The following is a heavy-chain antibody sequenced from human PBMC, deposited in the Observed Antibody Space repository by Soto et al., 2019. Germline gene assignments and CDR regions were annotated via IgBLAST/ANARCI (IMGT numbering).Heavy chain of an antibody. V-gene: IGHV3-33*01. Sequence: QVQLVESGGGVVQPGRSLRLSCAASGFTFSSYGMHWVRQAPGKGLEWVAVIWYDGSKKYYADSVKGRFTISRDNSKNTLYLQMNSLRAEDTAVYYCARDRALRQWLVVSYFDYWGQGTLVTVSS. J-gene: IGHJ4*02. D-gene: IGHD6-19*01. CDR1: GFTFSSYG. CDR3: ARDRALRQWLVVSYFDY. CDR2: IWYDGSKK.